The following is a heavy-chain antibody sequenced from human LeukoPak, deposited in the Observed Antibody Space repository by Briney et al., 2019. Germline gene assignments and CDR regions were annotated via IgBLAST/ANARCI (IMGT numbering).Heavy chain of an antibody. CDR3: ARKLVYYDSSGYSHDALDI. D-gene: IGHD3-22*01. Sequence: SETLSPTCSVSGGSISSYYWAWIRQPPGKGLEWIGYIHYTGSTNYNPSLKSRVTILVDTSKNQFSLKLSSVTAADTAVYYCARKLVYYDSSGYSHDALDIWGQGTMVTVSS. CDR1: GGSISSYY. J-gene: IGHJ3*02. CDR2: IHYTGST. V-gene: IGHV4-59*01.